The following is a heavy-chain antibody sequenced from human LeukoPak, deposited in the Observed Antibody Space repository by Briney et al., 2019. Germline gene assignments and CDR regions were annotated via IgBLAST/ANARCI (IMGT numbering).Heavy chain of an antibody. V-gene: IGHV1-2*02. D-gene: IGHD6-6*01. CDR3: ARDTLAARPLDY. J-gene: IGHJ4*02. CDR2: INPNSGGT. CDR1: GYTFTGYY. Sequence: GASVKVSCKASGYTFTGYYMHWVRQAPGHGLEWMGWINPNSGGTNYAQKFQGRVTMTRDTSISTAYMELSRLRSDDTAVYYCARDTLAARPLDYWGQGTLVTVSS.